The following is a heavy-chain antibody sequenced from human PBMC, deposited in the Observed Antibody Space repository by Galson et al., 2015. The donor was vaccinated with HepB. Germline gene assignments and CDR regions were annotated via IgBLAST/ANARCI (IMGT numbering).Heavy chain of an antibody. CDR3: ARERVVWAAAGTGRWGRNWFDP. D-gene: IGHD6-13*01. J-gene: IGHJ5*02. CDR2: INTNTGNP. Sequence: SVKVSCKASGYTFTSYAMNWVRQAPGQGLEWMGWINTNTGNPTYAQGFTGRFVFSLDTSVSTAYLQISGLKAEDTAVYYCARERVVWAAAGTGRWGRNWFDPWGQGTLVTVSS. V-gene: IGHV7-4-1*02. CDR1: GYTFTSYA.